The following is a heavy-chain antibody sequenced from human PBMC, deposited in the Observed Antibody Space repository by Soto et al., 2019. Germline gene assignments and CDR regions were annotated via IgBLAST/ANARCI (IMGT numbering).Heavy chain of an antibody. V-gene: IGHV1-3*01. CDR2: INAGNGNT. D-gene: IGHD5-12*01. CDR1: GYTFTSYA. J-gene: IGHJ4*02. Sequence: ASVKVSCKASGYTFTSYAMHWVRQAPGQRLEWMGWINAGNGNTKYSQKFQGRVTITRDTSASTAYMELSSLRSEGTAVYYCASGTITRYYFDYWGQGTLVTVSS. CDR3: ASGTITRYYFDY.